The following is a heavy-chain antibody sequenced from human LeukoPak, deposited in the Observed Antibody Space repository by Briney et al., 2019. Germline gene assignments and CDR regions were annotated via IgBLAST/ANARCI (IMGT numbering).Heavy chain of an antibody. D-gene: IGHD2-21*02. CDR1: GYTFTGYH. CDR3: ATKKTPLYCGGDCYSGLGWFDP. V-gene: IGHV1-2*02. CDR2: INPKNGGT. Sequence: ASVKVPCKASGYTFTGYHIHWVRQAPGQGLEWMGWINPKNGGTRFAQKFQGRVTMTRDTSISTAYMELSSLRSDDTAVYYCATKKTPLYCGGDCYSGLGWFDPWGQGTLITVSS. J-gene: IGHJ5*02.